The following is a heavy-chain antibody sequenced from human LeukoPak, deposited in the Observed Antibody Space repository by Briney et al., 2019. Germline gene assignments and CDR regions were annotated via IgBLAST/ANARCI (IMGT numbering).Heavy chain of an antibody. CDR3: ARGDGYNFFDY. D-gene: IGHD5-24*01. V-gene: IGHV3-53*01. CDR1: GFSVTNNY. CDR2: FYVGGAT. J-gene: IGHJ4*02. Sequence: IQPGGSLRLSCAVSGFSVTNNYMSWVRQAPGKGLEWVSVFYVGGATYYADSVKGRFTISRDNSENTLYLQMKSLRAEDTAVYYRARGDGYNFFDYWGQGTLVTVSS.